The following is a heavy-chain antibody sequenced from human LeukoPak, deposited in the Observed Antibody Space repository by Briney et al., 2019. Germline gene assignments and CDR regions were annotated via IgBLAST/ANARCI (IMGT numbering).Heavy chain of an antibody. CDR1: GCSISSSSYY. V-gene: IGHV4-61*02. CDR2: IYTSGST. J-gene: IGHJ5*02. Sequence: SETLSLTCTVSGCSISSSSYYWSWIRQPAGKGLEWIGRIYTSGSTNYNPSLKSRVTISVDTSKNQFSLKLSSVTAADTAVYYCARVHYNWFDPWGQGTLVTVSS. CDR3: ARVHYNWFDP.